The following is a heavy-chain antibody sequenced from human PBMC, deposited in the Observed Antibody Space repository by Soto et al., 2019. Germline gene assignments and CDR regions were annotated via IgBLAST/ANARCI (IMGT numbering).Heavy chain of an antibody. J-gene: IGHJ4*02. CDR2: ISYDGSNK. V-gene: IGHV3-30*18. CDR1: GFTFSSYG. Sequence: PGGSLRLSCAASGFTFSSYGMHWVRQAPGKGLEWVAVISYDGSNKYYADSVKGRFTISRDNSKNTLYLQMNSLRAEDTAVYYCAKDHPPGPLWFGESSTFDYWGQGTLVTVSS. CDR3: AKDHPPGPLWFGESSTFDY. D-gene: IGHD3-10*01.